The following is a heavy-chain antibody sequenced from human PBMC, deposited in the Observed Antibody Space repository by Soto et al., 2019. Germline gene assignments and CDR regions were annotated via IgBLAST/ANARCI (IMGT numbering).Heavy chain of an antibody. J-gene: IGHJ3*02. CDR2: ISWNSGSI. CDR3: AKGFRITIFEDNSFDI. CDR1: GFTFDDYA. Sequence: GGSLRLSCAASGFTFDDYAMHWVRQAPGKGLEWVSGISWNSGSIGYADSVKGRFTISRDNAKNSLYLQMNSLRAEDTALYYCAKGFRITIFEDNSFDIWGQGTMVTVSS. D-gene: IGHD3-3*01. V-gene: IGHV3-9*01.